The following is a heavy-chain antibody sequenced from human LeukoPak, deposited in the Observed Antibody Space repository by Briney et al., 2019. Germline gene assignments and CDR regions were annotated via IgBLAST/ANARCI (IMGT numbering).Heavy chain of an antibody. V-gene: IGHV3-73*01. J-gene: IGHJ4*02. CDR1: GFTFSGSA. CDR3: SSLDSSAYN. Sequence: GGSLRLSCAASGFTFSGSAMHWVRQASAKGLEWVGRIRSKADGYATAYAASVKGRFTISRDDSKNTAYLQMNSLKTEDTAMYYCSSLDSSAYNWGQGTLVTVSS. D-gene: IGHD3-22*01. CDR2: IRSKADGYAT.